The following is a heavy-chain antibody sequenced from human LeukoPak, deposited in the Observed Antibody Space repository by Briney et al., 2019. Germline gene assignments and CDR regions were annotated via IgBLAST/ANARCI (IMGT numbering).Heavy chain of an antibody. CDR1: GGSISSYY. CDR2: IYYSGST. Sequence: SETLSLTCTVSGGSISSYYWSWIRQPPGKGLEWIGYIYYSGSTNYNPSLKSRVTISVDTSKNQFPLKLSSVTAADTAVYYCASQYCSSTSCSDWFDPWGQGTLVTVSS. CDR3: ASQYCSSTSCSDWFDP. D-gene: IGHD2-2*01. V-gene: IGHV4-59*01. J-gene: IGHJ5*02.